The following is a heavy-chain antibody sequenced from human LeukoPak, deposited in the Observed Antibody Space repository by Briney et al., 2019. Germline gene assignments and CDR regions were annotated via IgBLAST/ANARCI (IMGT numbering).Heavy chain of an antibody. CDR1: GFTFSSYA. V-gene: IGHV3-23*01. D-gene: IGHD2-2*01. Sequence: GGSLRLSCAASGFTFSSYAMSWVRQAPGKGLEWVSAISGSGGSTYYADSVKGRFTISKDNSKNTLYLQMNSLRAEDTAVYYCAKDYCSSTSCTIFDYWGQGTLVTVSS. J-gene: IGHJ4*02. CDR3: AKDYCSSTSCTIFDY. CDR2: ISGSGGST.